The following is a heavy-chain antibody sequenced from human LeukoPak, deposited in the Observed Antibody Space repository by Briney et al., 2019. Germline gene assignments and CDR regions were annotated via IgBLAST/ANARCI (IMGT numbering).Heavy chain of an antibody. CDR2: IFGGGVGT. Sequence: GGSLRLSCAASGFTFGNYAMSWVRQAPGKGLEWVSVIFGGGVGTYYADSVRGRLTISRDNSKNTVYLQMNSLRVDDTAIYYCAKTSVAAAPFSWGQGTLVTVSS. V-gene: IGHV3-23*01. CDR1: GFTFGNYA. CDR3: AKTSVAAAPFS. J-gene: IGHJ5*02. D-gene: IGHD6-19*01.